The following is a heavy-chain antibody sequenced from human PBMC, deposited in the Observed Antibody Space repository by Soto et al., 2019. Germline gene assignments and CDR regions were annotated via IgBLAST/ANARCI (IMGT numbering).Heavy chain of an antibody. CDR1: GFTFSGSD. CDR3: IGYCRTTSCYASYFDY. J-gene: IGHJ4*02. V-gene: IGHV3-73*01. Sequence: PGGALRLSCAGSGFTFSGSDIHWVRQASGKGLEWVGRIKSKASNDATSYGASVKGRFTISRDDSKHTAYLQMNSLKTEDTAVYYCIGYCRTTSCYASYFDYWGQGTVVTVSS. CDR2: IKSKASNDAT. D-gene: IGHD2-2*03.